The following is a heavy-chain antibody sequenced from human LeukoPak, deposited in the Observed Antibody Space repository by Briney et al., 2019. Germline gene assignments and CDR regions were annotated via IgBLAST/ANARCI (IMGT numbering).Heavy chain of an antibody. V-gene: IGHV3-9*01. CDR1: GFKFDDYA. Sequence: GGSLRLSCAAFGFKFDDYAMHWVRQAPGKGLEGVSRISWNSLDIRYTDSVKGRFTISRDNAQNSLYLQMNSLRGEDTAFYYCAKEGAWSTSGXFDXWGXXXLVTVSS. CDR3: AKEGAWSTSGXFDX. CDR2: ISWNSLDI. J-gene: IGHJ4*02. D-gene: IGHD2-2*01.